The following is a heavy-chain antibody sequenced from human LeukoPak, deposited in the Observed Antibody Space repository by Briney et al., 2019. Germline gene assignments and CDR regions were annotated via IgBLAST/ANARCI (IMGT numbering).Heavy chain of an antibody. CDR1: GFTFSSYA. D-gene: IGHD6-19*01. V-gene: IGHV3-21*01. CDR2: ISSSSSYI. CDR3: AREHPAGQWLVMFDP. Sequence: GGSLRLSCAASGFTFSSYAMNWVRQAPGKGLEWVSSISSSSSYIYYADSVKGRFTISRDNAKNSLYLQMNSLRAEDTAVYYCAREHPAGQWLVMFDPWGQGTLVTVSS. J-gene: IGHJ5*02.